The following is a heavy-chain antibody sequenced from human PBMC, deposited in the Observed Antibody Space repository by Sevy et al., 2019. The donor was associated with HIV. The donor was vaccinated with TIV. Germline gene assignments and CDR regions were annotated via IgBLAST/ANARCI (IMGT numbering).Heavy chain of an antibody. V-gene: IGHV3-7*01. D-gene: IGHD5-12*01. CDR3: AREGSPYDTYYYYYVMDV. J-gene: IGHJ6*02. CDR1: GFTFNSYW. Sequence: GGALRLSCAASGFTFNSYWMSWVRQAPGKGLEWVANIKQDGSEKYYVDSVKGRFTISRDNSQNSLFLQMNTLRAEDTAVYYCAREGSPYDTYYYYYVMDVWGQGTTVTVSS. CDR2: IKQDGSEK.